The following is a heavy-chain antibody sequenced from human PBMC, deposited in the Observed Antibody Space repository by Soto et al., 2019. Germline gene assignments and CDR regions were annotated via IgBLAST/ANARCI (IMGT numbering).Heavy chain of an antibody. CDR2: IYHSGST. Sequence: SETLSFTCAVSAGSISSSNWWIWVRHPPGKGLDWIGEIYHSGSTNYNPSLKSRVTISVDKSKNQFSLKLSSVTAADTAVYYCVRDQRWLAYYGMDVWGKGTMVTVSS. J-gene: IGHJ6*04. CDR1: AGSISSSNW. V-gene: IGHV4-4*02. CDR3: VRDQRWLAYYGMDV. D-gene: IGHD6-19*01.